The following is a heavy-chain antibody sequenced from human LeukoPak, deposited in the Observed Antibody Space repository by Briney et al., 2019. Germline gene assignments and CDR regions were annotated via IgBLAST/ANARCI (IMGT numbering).Heavy chain of an antibody. D-gene: IGHD6-6*01. CDR2: IGPTGSTT. V-gene: IGHV3-74*01. CDR3: ARGPNSNWSGLDF. CDR1: GFSFSGHW. J-gene: IGHJ4*02. Sequence: GGSLRLSCTASGFSFSGHWMHWARQLPGKGLVWVSRIGPTGSTTSYADSVKGRFTVSRDDAKNTLYLQVNNLRAEDTAVYYCARGPNSNWSGLDFWGQGTLLTVSS.